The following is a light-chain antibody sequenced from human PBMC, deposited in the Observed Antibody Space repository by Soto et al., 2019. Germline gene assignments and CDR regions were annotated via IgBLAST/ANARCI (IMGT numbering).Light chain of an antibody. J-gene: IGKJ4*01. CDR1: QNISNY. CDR3: QQRRYWPPLT. V-gene: IGKV3-11*01. CDR2: DAS. Sequence: VLTQSPATLSLSPGQRATLSCRASQNISNYVAWYQQKPGQAPRLLISDASNRATGIPARFSGSGSGTDFTLTISSLEPDDFGVYYCQQRRYWPPLTFGGGTKVQIK.